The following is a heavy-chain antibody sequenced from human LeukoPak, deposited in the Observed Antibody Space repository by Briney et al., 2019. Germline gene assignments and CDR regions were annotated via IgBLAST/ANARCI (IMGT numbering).Heavy chain of an antibody. D-gene: IGHD3-9*01. J-gene: IGHJ4*02. CDR1: GFTFSNYW. CDR3: ARGGNYDILTGYIFDY. V-gene: IGHV3-7*03. Sequence: GGSLRLSCAASGFTFSNYWMSWVRQAPGKGLEWVANIKHDGGDKHYVDSVKGRFTIARDSAKNSLNLQMHSLKAEDTAVYYCARGGNYDILTGYIFDYWGQGTLVTVSS. CDR2: IKHDGGDK.